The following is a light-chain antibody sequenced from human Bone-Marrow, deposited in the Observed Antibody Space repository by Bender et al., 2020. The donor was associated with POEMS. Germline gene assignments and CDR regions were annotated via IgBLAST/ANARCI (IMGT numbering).Light chain of an antibody. V-gene: IGLV3-21*02. CDR3: QVWAGISDYV. CDR2: DDS. CDR1: RIARKS. Sequence: SFVLTQPPSGSGAPGQTAAITCGANRIARKSVHWYQQKPGQAPVLVVNDDSDRPAGIPERSSGSNSGNTAPMTISRVEAGDEADYYCQVWAGISDYVFGTGTPVTVL. J-gene: IGLJ1*01.